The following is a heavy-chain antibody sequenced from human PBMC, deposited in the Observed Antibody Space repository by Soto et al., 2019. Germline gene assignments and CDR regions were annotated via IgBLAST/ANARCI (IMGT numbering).Heavy chain of an antibody. CDR1: GGTFSSYA. J-gene: IGHJ5*02. CDR2: IIPIFGTA. D-gene: IGHD4-17*01. Sequence: SVKVSCKASGGTFSSYAISWVRQAPGQGLEWMGGIIPIFGTANYAQKFQGRVTITADESTSTAYMELSSLRSEDTAVYYCTRVYGDSPYNWFDPWGQGTLVTVSS. CDR3: TRVYGDSPYNWFDP. V-gene: IGHV1-69*13.